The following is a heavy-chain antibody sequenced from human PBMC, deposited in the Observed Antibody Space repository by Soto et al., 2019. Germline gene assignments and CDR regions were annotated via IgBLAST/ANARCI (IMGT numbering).Heavy chain of an antibody. J-gene: IGHJ5*02. CDR1: GGTFSSYA. V-gene: IGHV1-69*13. Sequence: GASVKVSCKASGGTFSSYAISWVRQAPGQGLEWMGGIIPIFGTANYAQKFQGRVTITADESTSTAYMELSSLRSEDTAVYYCARCRTMIQWFDPWGQGTLVTVSS. D-gene: IGHD3-16*01. CDR2: IIPIFGTA. CDR3: ARCRTMIQWFDP.